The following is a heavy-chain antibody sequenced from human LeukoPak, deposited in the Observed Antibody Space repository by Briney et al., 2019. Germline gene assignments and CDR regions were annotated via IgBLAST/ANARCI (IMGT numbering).Heavy chain of an antibody. D-gene: IGHD3-10*01. CDR3: AREYFSGSGSYEKWFDP. J-gene: IGHJ5*02. CDR1: GGSISNYY. CDR2: IFYSGST. Sequence: SETLSLTCTVSGGSISNYYWSWIRQPPGKGLEWIGYIFYSGSTSYNPSLKSRVTISVDTSKNQFSLKLTSVTAADTAVYYCAREYFSGSGSYEKWFDPWGQGTLVTVSS. V-gene: IGHV4-59*01.